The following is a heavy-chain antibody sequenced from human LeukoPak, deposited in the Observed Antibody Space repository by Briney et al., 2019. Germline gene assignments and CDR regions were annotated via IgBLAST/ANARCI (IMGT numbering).Heavy chain of an antibody. D-gene: IGHD4-17*01. CDR3: ARVPFPDYGDYNYWYFDL. CDR1: GFTFDHYG. Sequence: PGGSLRLSCAASGFTFDHYGMSWVRQAPGKGLEWVPGINWNGDSTGYADSVKGRFTISRDNAKNSLDLQMKSLRAEDTALYYCARVPFPDYGDYNYWYFDLWGRGTLVTVSS. J-gene: IGHJ2*01. CDR2: INWNGDST. V-gene: IGHV3-20*04.